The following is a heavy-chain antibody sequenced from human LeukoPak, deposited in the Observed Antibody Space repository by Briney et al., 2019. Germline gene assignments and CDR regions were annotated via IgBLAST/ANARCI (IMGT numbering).Heavy chain of an antibody. D-gene: IGHD1-1*01. CDR3: ARDDYNTLGYNFHY. V-gene: IGHV3-9*01. CDR1: GFTFADHA. CDR2: INWDNDGI. Sequence: GGSLRLSCVASGFTFADHAMHWVRRAPGQGLEWVTGINWDNDGIVYAASVRGRFTVSRDNAKNTLYLQMNRLRPEDTAFYYCARDDYNTLGYNFHYWGQGTLVTVSS. J-gene: IGHJ4*02.